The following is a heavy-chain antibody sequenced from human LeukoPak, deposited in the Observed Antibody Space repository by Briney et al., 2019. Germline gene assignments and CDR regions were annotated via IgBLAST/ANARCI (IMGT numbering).Heavy chain of an antibody. CDR1: GFTSSSYG. Sequence: GGSLRLSCAASGFTSSSYGMHWVRQAPGKGLEWVAVISYDGSNIYYVDSVKGRFTISRDNSKNTLYLQMNSLRAEDTAVYYCAKESGSDPQSFDYWGQGTLVTVSS. CDR2: ISYDGSNI. J-gene: IGHJ4*02. CDR3: AKESGSDPQSFDY. V-gene: IGHV3-30*18. D-gene: IGHD1-26*01.